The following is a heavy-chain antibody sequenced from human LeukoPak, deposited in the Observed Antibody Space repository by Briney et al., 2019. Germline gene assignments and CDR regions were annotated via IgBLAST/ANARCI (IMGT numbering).Heavy chain of an antibody. Sequence: GGSLRLSCAASGFTFSSYWMSWVRQAPGRGLEWVANIKQDGSEKCYVDSVEGRFTISRDNAKNSLYLQMNSLRAEDTAVYYCARLSDDSSGYYASDFDYWGQGILVTVSS. J-gene: IGHJ4*02. D-gene: IGHD3-22*01. CDR1: GFTFSSYW. CDR2: IKQDGSEK. V-gene: IGHV3-7*01. CDR3: ARLSDDSSGYYASDFDY.